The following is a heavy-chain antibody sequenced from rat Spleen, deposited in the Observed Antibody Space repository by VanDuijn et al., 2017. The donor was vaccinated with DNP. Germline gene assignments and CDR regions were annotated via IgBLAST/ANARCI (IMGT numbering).Heavy chain of an antibody. D-gene: IGHD1-12*03. J-gene: IGHJ3*01. CDR3: ATSGYGYDGYPFAY. V-gene: IGHV5S10*01. CDR1: GFTFSDYN. CDR2: IIYDGTTT. Sequence: SGFTFSDYNMAWVRQAPKKGLEWVATIIYDGTTTYYRDSVKGRFTISRDNAKNTLFLQMDSLRSEDTATYYCATSGYGYDGYPFAYWGHGTLVTVSS.